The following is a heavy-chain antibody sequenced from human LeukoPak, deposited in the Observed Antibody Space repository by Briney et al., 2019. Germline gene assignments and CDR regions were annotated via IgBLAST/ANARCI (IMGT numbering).Heavy chain of an antibody. Sequence: SETLSLTCAVYGGSFSGYYWSWIRQPPGKGLEWIGEINHSGSTNYNPSLKSRVTISVDTSKNQFSLKLSSVTAADTAVYYCARHRYYYGSGSPTYYYMDVWGKGTTVTVSS. J-gene: IGHJ6*03. CDR3: ARHRYYYGSGSPTYYYMDV. V-gene: IGHV4-34*01. D-gene: IGHD3-10*01. CDR1: GGSFSGYY. CDR2: INHSGST.